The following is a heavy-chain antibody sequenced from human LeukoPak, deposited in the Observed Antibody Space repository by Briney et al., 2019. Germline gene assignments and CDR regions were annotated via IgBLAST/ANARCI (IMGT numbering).Heavy chain of an antibody. CDR2: IYYSGST. D-gene: IGHD2-15*01. CDR1: GGSISSSSYY. V-gene: IGHV4-39*01. Sequence: SETLSLTCTVSGGSISSSSYYWGWIRQPPGKGLEWIGSIYYSGSTYYNPSLKSRVTISVDTSKNQFSLKLSSVTAAGTAVYYCARHGDRTHPDAFDIWGQGTMVTVSS. CDR3: ARHGDRTHPDAFDI. J-gene: IGHJ3*02.